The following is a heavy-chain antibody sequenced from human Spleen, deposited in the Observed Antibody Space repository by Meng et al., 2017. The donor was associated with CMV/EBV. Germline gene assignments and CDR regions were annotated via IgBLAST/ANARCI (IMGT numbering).Heavy chain of an antibody. J-gene: IGHJ6*02. D-gene: IGHD1-14*01. V-gene: IGHV3-33*03. CDR2: LWYDGSDE. CDR1: GFNFDDYG. CDR3: ATHRGGSPQFYGMDV. Sequence: GESLKISCAASGFNFDDYGMHWVRQAPGKGLEWVAGLWYDGSDESYGDSVKGRFTISRDNSKKMLYLQMNSLRVDDTAVYYCATHRGGSPQFYGMDVWGQGTTVTVSS.